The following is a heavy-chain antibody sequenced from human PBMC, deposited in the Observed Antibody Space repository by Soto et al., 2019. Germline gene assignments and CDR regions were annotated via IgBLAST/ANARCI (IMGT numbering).Heavy chain of an antibody. CDR2: VTANGGST. CDR1: GFTFSVYA. D-gene: IGHD2-21*02. CDR3: ASLGVGDWANYYYYYGMDV. J-gene: IGHJ6*02. Sequence: LRLSCAATGFTFSVYAMTWVRQAPGKGLEWVSAVTANGGSTYSADSVKGRFTISRDNSKNTLFLQMNSLRAEDTAVYYCASLGVGDWANYYYYYGMDVWGQGATVTVSS. V-gene: IGHV3-23*01.